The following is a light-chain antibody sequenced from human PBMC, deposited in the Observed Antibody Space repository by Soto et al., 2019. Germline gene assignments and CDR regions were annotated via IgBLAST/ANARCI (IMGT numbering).Light chain of an antibody. Sequence: DIQMTQSPPTLSASVGDRVTITCRASQSIRHYLAWYQQKPGKAPKLLIYDASSLQSGVPSRFSGSGSGTEFTLTISSLQPDDFATYFCQHHNSYSQTFGQGTKVEIK. CDR1: QSIRHY. CDR2: DAS. V-gene: IGKV1-5*01. CDR3: QHHNSYSQT. J-gene: IGKJ1*01.